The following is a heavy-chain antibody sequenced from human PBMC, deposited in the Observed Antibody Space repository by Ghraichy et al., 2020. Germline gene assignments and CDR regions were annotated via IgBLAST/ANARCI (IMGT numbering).Heavy chain of an antibody. V-gene: IGHV3-21*01. CDR2: ISSSSSYI. J-gene: IGHJ6*02. D-gene: IGHD2-2*01. CDR1: GFTFSSYS. CDR3: ARTRGETSSDYYYYGMDV. Sequence: LSLTCAASGFTFSSYSMNWVRQAPGKGLEWVSSISSSSSYIYYADSVKGRFTISRDNAKNSLYLQMNSLRAEDTAVYYCARTRGETSSDYYYYGMDVWGQGTTVTVSS.